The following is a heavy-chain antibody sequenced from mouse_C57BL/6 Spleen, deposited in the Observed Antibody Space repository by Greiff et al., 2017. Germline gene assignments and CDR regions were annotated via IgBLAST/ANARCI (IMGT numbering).Heavy chain of an antibody. CDR2: INPSNGGT. V-gene: IGHV1-53*01. J-gene: IGHJ3*01. Sequence: VQLQQPGTELVKPGASVKLSCKASGYTFTSYWMHWVKQRPGQGLEWIGNINPSNGGTNYNEKFKSKATLTVDNSSSTGYMQLSSLTSEDSAVYYCARSGLLWYPWFGYWGQGTLVTVSA. CDR1: GYTFTSYW. CDR3: ARSGLLWYPWFGY. D-gene: IGHD2-1*01.